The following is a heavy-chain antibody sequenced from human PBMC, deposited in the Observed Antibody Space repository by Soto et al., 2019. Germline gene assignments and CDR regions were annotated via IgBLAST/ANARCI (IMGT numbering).Heavy chain of an antibody. J-gene: IGHJ2*01. Sequence: EEQLLECGGGVVQRGGSLRLSCAASGFIFSNYAMTWVRQAPGKGLEWVSRISGRGGSTYYADSVKGRLTMSRDNSKNTLYLQMNSLSAEDTAIYYCARRAGGAVVWYYDLWGRGTLVTV. CDR1: GFIFSNYA. V-gene: IGHV3-23*01. CDR3: ARRAGGAVVWYYDL. D-gene: IGHD2-21*01. CDR2: ISGRGGST.